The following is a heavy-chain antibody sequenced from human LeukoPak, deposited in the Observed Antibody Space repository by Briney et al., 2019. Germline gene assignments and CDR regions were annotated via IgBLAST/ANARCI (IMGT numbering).Heavy chain of an antibody. J-gene: IGHJ4*01. CDR2: ISYDGSNK. D-gene: IGHD6-13*01. CDR1: GFTFSSYG. CDR3: AKAISSSWYRGIDY. Sequence: GSSLRLSCAASGFTFSSYGINWVRQAPGKGLEWVAVISYDGSNKYYADSVKGRFTISRDNSKNTLYLQMNSLRAEDTAVYYCAKAISSSWYRGIDYWGHGTPVTVSS. V-gene: IGHV3-30*18.